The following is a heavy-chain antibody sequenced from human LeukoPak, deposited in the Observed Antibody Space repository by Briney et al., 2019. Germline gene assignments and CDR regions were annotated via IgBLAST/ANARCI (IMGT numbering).Heavy chain of an antibody. Sequence: SETLSLTCTVSGGSISSSSYYWGWIRQPPGKGLEWIGSIYYSGSTYYNPSLKSRVTISVDTSKNQFSLKLSSVTAADTAVYYCARGGSRRVYLQPNWFDPWGQGTLVTVPS. V-gene: IGHV4-39*07. J-gene: IGHJ5*02. D-gene: IGHD6-13*01. CDR3: ARGGSRRVYLQPNWFDP. CDR1: GGSISSSSYY. CDR2: IYYSGST.